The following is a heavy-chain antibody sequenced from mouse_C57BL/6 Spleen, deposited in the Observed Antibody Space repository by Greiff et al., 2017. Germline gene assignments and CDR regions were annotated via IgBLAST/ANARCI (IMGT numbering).Heavy chain of an antibody. CDR2: ISSGGDYI. Sequence: EVKLEESGEGLVKPGGSLKLSCAASGFTFSSYAMSWVRQTPEKRLEWVAYISSGGDYIYYADTVKGRFTISRDNARNTLYLQMSSLKSEDTAMYYCTRPGTGAWFAYWGQGTLVTVSA. CDR1: GFTFSSYA. D-gene: IGHD4-1*01. J-gene: IGHJ3*01. V-gene: IGHV5S21*01. CDR3: TRPGTGAWFAY.